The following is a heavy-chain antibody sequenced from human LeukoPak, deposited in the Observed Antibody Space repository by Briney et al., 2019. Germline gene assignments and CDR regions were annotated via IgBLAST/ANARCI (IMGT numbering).Heavy chain of an antibody. J-gene: IGHJ4*02. CDR2: IIPIFGTA. V-gene: IGHV1-69*01. Sequence: GASVTVSCKASGGTFSSYAISWVRQAPGQGLEWMGGIIPIFGTANYAQKFQGRVTITADESTSTAYMELSSLRSEDTAVYYCARGTPIAYCGGDCYGSFDYWGQGTLVTVSS. CDR1: GGTFSSYA. CDR3: ARGTPIAYCGGDCYGSFDY. D-gene: IGHD2-21*02.